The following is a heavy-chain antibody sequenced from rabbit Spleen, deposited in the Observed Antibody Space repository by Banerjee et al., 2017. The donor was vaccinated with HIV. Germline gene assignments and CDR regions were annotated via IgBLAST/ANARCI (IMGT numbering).Heavy chain of an antibody. J-gene: IGHJ4*01. Sequence: QEQLVESGGGLVQPEGSLTLTCTASGFSFSSSYYMCWVRQAPGKGLEWIGCIYAGGGDYTSYASWAKGRFSVTRSTSLNTVTLQVNSLTVADTATYLCARDLAGVIGWNFYLWGQGTLVTVS. CDR2: IYAGGGDYT. CDR1: GFSFSSSYY. D-gene: IGHD4-1*01. V-gene: IGHV1S45*01. CDR3: ARDLAGVIGWNFYL.